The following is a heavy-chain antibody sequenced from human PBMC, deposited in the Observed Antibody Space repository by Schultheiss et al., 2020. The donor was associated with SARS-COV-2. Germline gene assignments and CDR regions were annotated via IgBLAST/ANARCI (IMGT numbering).Heavy chain of an antibody. D-gene: IGHD5-24*01. Sequence: SQTLSLTCTVSGGSISSYYWSWIRQPPGKGLEWIGYIYYSGSTYYNPSLKSRVTISVDTSKNQFSLKLSSVTAADTAVYYCAREAGRDGYNGAFDYWGQGTLVTVSS. CDR2: IYYSGST. J-gene: IGHJ4*02. CDR1: GGSISSYY. CDR3: AREAGRDGYNGAFDY. V-gene: IGHV4-59*01.